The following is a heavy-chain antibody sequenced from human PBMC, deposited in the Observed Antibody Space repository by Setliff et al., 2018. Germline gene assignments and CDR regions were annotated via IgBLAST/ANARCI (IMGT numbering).Heavy chain of an antibody. CDR1: GLTFSSDA. CDR2: ISSDGSSI. D-gene: IGHD6-13*01. V-gene: IGHV3-23*03. Sequence: PGGSLRLSCAASGLTFSSDAMTWVHQTPGKGLEWVSVISSDGSSIYYADSVKGRFTISRDNSKNTLYLQMNSLRAEDTAIYYCARCSSWHGHYPHFNYWGQGTLVTVSS. J-gene: IGHJ4*02. CDR3: ARCSSWHGHYPHFNY.